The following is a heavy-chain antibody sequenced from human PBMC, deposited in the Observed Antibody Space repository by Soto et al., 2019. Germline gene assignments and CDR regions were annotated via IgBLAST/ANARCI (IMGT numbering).Heavy chain of an antibody. Sequence: QVTLKESGPVLVKPTETLTLTCTVSGFSLSNARMGVSWIRQPPGKALEWLAHIFSNDEKSYSTSLKSRLTISKDTAKSQVVLTMTNMDPVDTATYYCARWMINYYDSSGYYSPGYYFDYWGQGTLVTVSS. V-gene: IGHV2-26*01. CDR2: IFSNDEK. CDR1: GFSLSNARMG. J-gene: IGHJ4*02. D-gene: IGHD3-22*01. CDR3: ARWMINYYDSSGYYSPGYYFDY.